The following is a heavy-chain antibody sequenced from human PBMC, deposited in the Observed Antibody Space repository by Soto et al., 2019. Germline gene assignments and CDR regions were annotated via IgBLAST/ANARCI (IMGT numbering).Heavy chain of an antibody. Sequence: QMQLQESGPGLVKPSETLSLTCTVSGGSISSSSYYWGWIRQPPGQGLEWLGTIYSLGDTYYNPSLKRRVTMSVDKSKSQLFLKLSSVTAPDTAVYYCARQIYDSSGYYYAYWGQGTLVTVSS. J-gene: IGHJ4*02. CDR2: IYSLGDT. CDR1: GGSISSSSYY. D-gene: IGHD3-22*01. CDR3: ARQIYDSSGYYYAY. V-gene: IGHV4-39*01.